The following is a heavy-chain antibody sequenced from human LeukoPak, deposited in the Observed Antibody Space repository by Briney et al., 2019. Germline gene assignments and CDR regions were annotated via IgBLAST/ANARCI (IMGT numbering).Heavy chain of an antibody. J-gene: IGHJ3*01. CDR3: ARSYYYDSSGNRADAFDF. D-gene: IGHD3-22*01. V-gene: IGHV3-53*01. Sequence: GGSLRLSCAASGFTVSSNYMSWVRQAPGKGLEWVSVIYSGGSTYYADSVKGRFTISRDKSKNTLFLQMNSLRAEDTAIYYCARSYYYDSSGNRADAFDFWGQGTLVTVSS. CDR2: IYSGGST. CDR1: GFTVSSNY.